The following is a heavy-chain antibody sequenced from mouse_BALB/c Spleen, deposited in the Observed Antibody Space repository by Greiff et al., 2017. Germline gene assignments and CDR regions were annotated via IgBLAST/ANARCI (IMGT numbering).Heavy chain of an antibody. CDR1: GFNIKDTY. J-gene: IGHJ2*01. D-gene: IGHD4-1*02. CDR2: IDPANGNT. CDR3: ARSTGTYYFDD. Sequence: VQLQQSGAELVKPGASVKLSCTASGFNIKDTYMHWVKQRPEQGLEWIGRIDPANGNTKYDPKFQGKATITADTSSNTAYLQLSSLTSEDTAVYDCARSTGTYYFDDWGQGTTLTGSS. V-gene: IGHV14-3*02.